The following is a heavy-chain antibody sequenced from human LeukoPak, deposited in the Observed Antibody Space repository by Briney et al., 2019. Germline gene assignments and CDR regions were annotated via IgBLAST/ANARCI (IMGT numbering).Heavy chain of an antibody. CDR1: GGTFSSYA. D-gene: IGHD3-22*01. CDR2: IIPIFGTA. Sequence: SVKVSCKASGGTFSSYAISWVRQAPGQGLERMGGIIPIFGTANYAQKFQGRVTITADESTSTAYMELSSLRSEDTAAYYCASVSYYYDSSGYAPFDYWGQGTLVTVSS. J-gene: IGHJ4*02. CDR3: ASVSYYYDSSGYAPFDY. V-gene: IGHV1-69*13.